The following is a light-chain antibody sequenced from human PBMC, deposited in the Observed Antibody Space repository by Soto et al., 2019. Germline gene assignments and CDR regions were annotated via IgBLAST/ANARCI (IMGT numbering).Light chain of an antibody. V-gene: IGKV3-20*01. CDR3: QQYNNWPPFT. CDR2: GAS. Sequence: EIVLTQSPGTLSLSPGERATLSCRASQSVAGSYLAWYQQKPGQAPRLLIYGASGRATGIPDRFGGGGSGTDFTLTISSLRSEDFAVYYCQQYNNWPPFTFGPGTKVDFK. CDR1: QSVAGSY. J-gene: IGKJ3*01.